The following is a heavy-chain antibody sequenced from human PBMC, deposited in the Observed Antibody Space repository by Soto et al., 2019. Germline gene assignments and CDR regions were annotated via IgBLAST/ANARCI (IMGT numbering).Heavy chain of an antibody. CDR2: ISGSGGIT. V-gene: IGHV3-23*01. D-gene: IGHD3-10*01. CDR3: AKSAMVRGGGWFDP. CDR1: GFTFSSDA. J-gene: IGHJ5*02. Sequence: EVQLLESGGGLVQPGGSLRLSCAASGFTFSSDAMNWVRQAPGKGLEWVSDISGSGGITYYADSVKGRFTISRDNSKNTLYLQRNGRRAEDTAVYYCAKSAMVRGGGWFDPWGQGTLVTVSS.